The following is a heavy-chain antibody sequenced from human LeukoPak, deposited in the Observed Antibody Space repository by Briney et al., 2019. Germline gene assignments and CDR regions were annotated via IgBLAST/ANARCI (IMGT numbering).Heavy chain of an antibody. CDR1: GFTFNSYA. J-gene: IGHJ4*02. CDR2: ISYHGANK. D-gene: IGHD4-23*01. CDR3: ARATTVVTQDLDY. Sequence: GGFLRLSCAASGFTFNSYAMHWVRQAPGQGLEWVAVISYHGANKYYADSAKGRFTISRDNAKNSLYLQMNSLRAEDTAVYYCARATTVVTQDLDYWGQGTLVTVSS. V-gene: IGHV3-30-3*01.